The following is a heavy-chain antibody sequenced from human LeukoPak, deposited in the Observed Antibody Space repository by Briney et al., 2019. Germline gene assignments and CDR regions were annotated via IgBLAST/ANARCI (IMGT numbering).Heavy chain of an antibody. CDR2: IRPSGGST. J-gene: IGHJ4*02. D-gene: IGHD1-26*01. CDR3: ARGLVGATLFDY. Sequence: ASVKVSCKASGYTFTRYFIHWVRQAPGQGLEWMGIIRPSGGSTGYAQKSQGRVTMTRDTSISTAYMELSRLRSDDTAVYYCARGLVGATLFDYWGQGTLVTVSS. V-gene: IGHV1-46*01. CDR1: GYTFTRYF.